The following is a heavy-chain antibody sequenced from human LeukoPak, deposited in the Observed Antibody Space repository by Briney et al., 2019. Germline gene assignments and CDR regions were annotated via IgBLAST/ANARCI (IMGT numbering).Heavy chain of an antibody. CDR2: ISWNSGSI. D-gene: IGHD3-22*01. CDR1: GFTFDDYA. Sequence: PGRSLRLSXAASGFTFDDYAMHWVRQAPGKGLEWVSGISWNSGSIGYADSVKGRFTISRDNAKNSLYLQMNSLRAEDMALYYCAKDRLVGDSSGYYYGGFDYWGQGTLVTASS. J-gene: IGHJ4*02. V-gene: IGHV3-9*03. CDR3: AKDRLVGDSSGYYYGGFDY.